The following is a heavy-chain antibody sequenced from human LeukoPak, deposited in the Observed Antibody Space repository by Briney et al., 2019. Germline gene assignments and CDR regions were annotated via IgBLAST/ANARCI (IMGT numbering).Heavy chain of an antibody. V-gene: IGHV3-7*01. CDR3: ARGGFRHFDP. Sequence: PSETLSLTCTVSGGSISSSSYYWGWIRQPPGKGLEWVASIKEDEIEIHYVDSVKGRFTISRDNAKDSLYLQMNSLRVEDTAVYYCARGGFRHFDPWGQGTLVTVSS. D-gene: IGHD3-22*01. J-gene: IGHJ5*02. CDR2: IKEDEIEI. CDR1: GGSISSSSYY.